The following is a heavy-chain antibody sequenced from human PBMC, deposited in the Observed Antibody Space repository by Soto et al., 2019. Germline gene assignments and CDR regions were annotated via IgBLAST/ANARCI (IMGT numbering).Heavy chain of an antibody. D-gene: IGHD6-19*01. Sequence: QVQLVQSGAEVKRPGASVKVSCKASGYTFPNYGMTWVRQAPGQGLEWMGWISAYKGNTNYAQKFQDRVTMTTDTSTSTAYMELRSLTSDDTAIYYCARDKASRQYTSGWNWFDPWGQGTLVTVSS. CDR2: ISAYKGNT. CDR1: GYTFPNYG. V-gene: IGHV1-18*01. J-gene: IGHJ5*02. CDR3: ARDKASRQYTSGWNWFDP.